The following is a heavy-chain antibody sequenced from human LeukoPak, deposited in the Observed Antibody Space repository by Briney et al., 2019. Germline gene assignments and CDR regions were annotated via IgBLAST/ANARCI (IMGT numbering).Heavy chain of an antibody. J-gene: IGHJ5*02. CDR3: ARTTYYDFWSGFPSVHWFDP. CDR2: ISGSGGST. Sequence: GGSLRLSCAASGFTFSSYAMSWVRRAPGKGLEWVSAISGSGGSTYYADSVKGRFTISRDNPKNTLYLQMNSLRAEDTAVYYCARTTYYDFWSGFPSVHWFDPWGQGTLVTVSS. V-gene: IGHV3-23*01. CDR1: GFTFSSYA. D-gene: IGHD3-3*01.